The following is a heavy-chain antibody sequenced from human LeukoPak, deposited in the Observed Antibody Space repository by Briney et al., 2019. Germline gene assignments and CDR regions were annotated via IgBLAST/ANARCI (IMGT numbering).Heavy chain of an antibody. D-gene: IGHD2-21*01. CDR2: IYSTGST. CDR1: GGSISSFY. Sequence: PSQTLSLTCTVSGGSISSFYWSWIRQPAGKGLEWIGRIYSTGSTNYNPPLNSRVTMSADTTKNQFPLKVRSVTAADAAVYYCGGVSYGRLDYWGQGTLVTVSS. CDR3: GGVSYGRLDY. J-gene: IGHJ4*02. V-gene: IGHV4-4*07.